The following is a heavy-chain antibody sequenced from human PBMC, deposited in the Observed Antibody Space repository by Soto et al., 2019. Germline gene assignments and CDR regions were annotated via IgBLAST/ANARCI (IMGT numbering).Heavy chain of an antibody. CDR2: ISYDASNK. CDR1: GFTFSSYA. CDR3: ARSSGWGIDY. V-gene: IGHV3-30*03. D-gene: IGHD6-19*01. Sequence: QVQLVESGGTVVQPGRSLRLSCAASGFTFSSYALHWVHQAPGKGLEWVTLISYDASNKYYGNSVKGRFTISRDNSKNTLYLQMDSLRAEDTAVYYCARSSGWGIDYWGQGTLVTVSS. J-gene: IGHJ4*02.